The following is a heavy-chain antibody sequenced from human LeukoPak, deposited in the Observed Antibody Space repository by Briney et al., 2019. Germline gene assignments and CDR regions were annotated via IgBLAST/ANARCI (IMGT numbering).Heavy chain of an antibody. CDR3: ARGGPSGSSSLLTYYYYGMDV. V-gene: IGHV1-69*13. Sequence: SVRVSCMASGGTFSSYAISWVRQAPGQGLEWMGGIIPIFGTANYAQKFQGRVTITADESTSTAYMELSSLRSEDPAVYYCARGGPSGSSSLLTYYYYGMDVWGQGTTVTVSS. CDR2: IIPIFGTA. D-gene: IGHD1-26*01. CDR1: GGTFSSYA. J-gene: IGHJ6*02.